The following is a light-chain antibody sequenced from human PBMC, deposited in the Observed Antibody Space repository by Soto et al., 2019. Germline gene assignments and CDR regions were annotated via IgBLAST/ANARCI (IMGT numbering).Light chain of an antibody. CDR1: SSDVGGYNY. Sequence: QSALTQPASVSGSPGQSITISCTGTSSDVGGYNYVSWYQQHPAKAPKLMIYDVSYRPSGVSNRFSGSKSGNTASLTISGLQAEDEADYYCSSYTSSSPLYVFRTGTKVTVL. CDR3: SSYTSSSPLYV. J-gene: IGLJ1*01. CDR2: DVS. V-gene: IGLV2-14*03.